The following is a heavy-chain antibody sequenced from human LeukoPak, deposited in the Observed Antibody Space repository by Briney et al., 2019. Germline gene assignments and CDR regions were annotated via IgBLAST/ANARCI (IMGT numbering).Heavy chain of an antibody. D-gene: IGHD4-17*01. CDR2: IWASGSTT. CDR1: GFTFNRYA. Sequence: GGSLRLSCAASGFTFNRYALMWVRQAPGKGLEWVSAIWASGSTTVYADSVKGRFTVSRDNSRDTLYLQMNSLRVDDTAIYYCARDPHGDYVGAFDFWGQGTMVTVSS. CDR3: ARDPHGDYVGAFDF. V-gene: IGHV3-23*01. J-gene: IGHJ3*01.